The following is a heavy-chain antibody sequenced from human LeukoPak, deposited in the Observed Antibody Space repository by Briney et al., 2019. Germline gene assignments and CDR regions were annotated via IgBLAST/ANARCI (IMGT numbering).Heavy chain of an antibody. D-gene: IGHD6-19*01. Sequence: NPSETLSLTCAVYGGSLSGYYWSWIRQHPGKGLECLGEINHSGGTNYNPSLKSRVTISVDTSKNQLSLKLSSMTAADTAVYYCARQWLVSPLFDYWGQGTLVTVSS. CDR1: GGSLSGYY. CDR3: ARQWLVSPLFDY. V-gene: IGHV4-34*01. CDR2: INHSGGT. J-gene: IGHJ4*02.